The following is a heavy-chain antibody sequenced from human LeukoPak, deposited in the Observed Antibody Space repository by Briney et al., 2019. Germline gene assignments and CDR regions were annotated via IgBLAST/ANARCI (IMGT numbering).Heavy chain of an antibody. Sequence: GGSLRLSCAASGFTFSRYWMSWVRQAPGKGLEWVANIKQDGSEKYYVDSVKGRFTISRDNAKNSLYLQIISLRAEDTAVYYCARDTSGPTYYDSSGYYSYWGQGTLVTVSS. CDR1: GFTFSRYW. CDR3: ARDTSGPTYYDSSGYYSY. V-gene: IGHV3-7*01. CDR2: IKQDGSEK. D-gene: IGHD3-22*01. J-gene: IGHJ4*02.